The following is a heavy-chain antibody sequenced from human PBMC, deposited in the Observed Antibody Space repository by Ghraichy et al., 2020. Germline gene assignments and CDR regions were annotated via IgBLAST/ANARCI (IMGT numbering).Heavy chain of an antibody. CDR2: IKSDGSST. Sequence: LSLTCAASGFTLSNYWMHWVRQAPGKGLVWVSRIKSDGSSTIYADSVKGRFTISRDNAKNTLYLQMNSLRAEDTAIYYCAREYCSGGRCFFGTGGSHFDYWGQGTLVTVSS. J-gene: IGHJ4*02. V-gene: IGHV3-74*01. CDR1: GFTLSNYW. CDR3: AREYCSGGRCFFGTGGSHFDY. D-gene: IGHD2-15*01.